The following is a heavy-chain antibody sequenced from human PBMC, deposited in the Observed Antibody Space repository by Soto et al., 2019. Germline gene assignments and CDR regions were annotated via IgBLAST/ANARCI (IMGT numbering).Heavy chain of an antibody. V-gene: IGHV1-18*01. CDR2: ISAYNGNT. J-gene: IGHJ6*03. CDR3: ARVVAAAVNGYYYYYMDV. D-gene: IGHD6-13*01. CDR1: GYTFTSYA. Sequence: GASVKVSCKASGYTFTSYAISWVRQAPGQGLEWMGWISAYNGNTNYSQKFQGRVTMTTDTSTSTAYMELSSLRSEDTAVYYCARVVAAAVNGYYYYYMDVWGKGTTVTVSS.